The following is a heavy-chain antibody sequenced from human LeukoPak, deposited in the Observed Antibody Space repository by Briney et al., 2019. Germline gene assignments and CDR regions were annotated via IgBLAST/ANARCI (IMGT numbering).Heavy chain of an antibody. D-gene: IGHD5-24*01. V-gene: IGHV3-11*05. CDR2: ISSSSYT. CDR3: ARDRGDGYKSDF. Sequence: GGSLRLSCAASGFTFSDYHTCWIRQAPGKGLEWVSYISSSSYTNYADSVKGRFTISRDNAKNSLYLQMNSLRAEDTAVYYCARDRGDGYKSDFWGQGTLVTVSS. J-gene: IGHJ4*02. CDR1: GFTFSDYH.